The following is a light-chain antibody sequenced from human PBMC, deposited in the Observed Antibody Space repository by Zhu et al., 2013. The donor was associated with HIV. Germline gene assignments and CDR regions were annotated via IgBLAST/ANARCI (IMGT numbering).Light chain of an antibody. CDR1: QSVSSN. V-gene: IGKV3-20*01. CDR2: DAS. J-gene: IGKJ5*01. Sequence: EIVLTQSPGTLSMSPGERATLSCRASQSVSSNLAWYQQKPGQGPRLLIYDASNRATGIPVRFSGSGSGTDFTLTISRLQPEDFAIYYCQQYDDPPITFGQGTRLEMK. CDR3: QQYDDPPIT.